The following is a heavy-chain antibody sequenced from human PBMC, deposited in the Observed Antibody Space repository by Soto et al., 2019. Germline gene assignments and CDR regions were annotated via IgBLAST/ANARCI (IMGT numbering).Heavy chain of an antibody. CDR1: GFTLTRNA. D-gene: IGHD2-8*01. V-gene: IGHV3-23*01. Sequence: EVQLLESGGDLVQPGGSLRLSCAASGFTLTRNAMVWVRQTPGKGLEWVSGVSNGGDYIFYADSVKGRFTISRDHSKNTLHLHMNPLSADDTALYYCANANAPRGTNNWYFELWGRGTRVTVSS. CDR2: VSNGGDYI. CDR3: ANANAPRGTNNWYFEL. J-gene: IGHJ2*01.